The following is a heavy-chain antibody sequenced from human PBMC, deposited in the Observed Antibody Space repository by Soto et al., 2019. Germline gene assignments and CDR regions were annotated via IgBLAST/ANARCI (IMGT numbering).Heavy chain of an antibody. D-gene: IGHD3-10*01. V-gene: IGHV3-30*18. Sequence: ESGGGVVPPGRSLRLSCAASGFTFGSYGMHWVRQAPGKGLEWVAVISYDGSNKDYADSVQGRFTISRDNSKNTLYLQMNSVRSEDTAVYDCAKPYGAGGVVFAYWGQGTLVTVSS. CDR1: GFTFGSYG. CDR3: AKPYGAGGVVFAY. J-gene: IGHJ4*02. CDR2: ISYDGSNK.